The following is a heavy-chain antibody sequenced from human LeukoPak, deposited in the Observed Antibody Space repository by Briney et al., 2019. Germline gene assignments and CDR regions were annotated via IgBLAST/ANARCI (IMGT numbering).Heavy chain of an antibody. CDR2: LSYDGSNS. Sequence: PGGSLRLSCAASGFTFSSFGMHWVRQAPGKGGEWVAVLSYDGSNSFYADSVKGRFTISRDNSKNTLYLQMNSLRPEDTAVYYCAKDASTVTLHADYWGQGTLVTVSS. J-gene: IGHJ4*02. D-gene: IGHD4-17*01. CDR3: AKDASTVTLHADY. V-gene: IGHV3-30*18. CDR1: GFTFSSFG.